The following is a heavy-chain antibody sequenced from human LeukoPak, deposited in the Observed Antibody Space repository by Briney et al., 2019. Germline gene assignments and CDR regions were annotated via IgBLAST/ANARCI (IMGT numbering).Heavy chain of an antibody. D-gene: IGHD2-15*01. CDR2: IYYSGST. V-gene: IGHV4-31*03. Sequence: SETLSLTCTVSGGSISSGGYYWSWIRQHPRMGLEWIGYIYYSGSTYYNPSLKSRVIISVDTSKNQFSLKLSSVTAADTAVYYCASRYCSGGSCYSGLGYWGQGTLVTVSS. CDR3: ASRYCSGGSCYSGLGY. CDR1: GGSISSGGYY. J-gene: IGHJ4*02.